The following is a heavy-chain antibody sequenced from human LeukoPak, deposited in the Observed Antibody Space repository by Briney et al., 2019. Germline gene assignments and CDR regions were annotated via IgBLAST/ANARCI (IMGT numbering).Heavy chain of an antibody. V-gene: IGHV1-46*01. CDR3: ARDLRDSSGYSPKHAFDI. Sequence: ASVKVSCKASGYTFTGYYMHWVRQAPGQGLEWMGIINPSGGSTSYAQKFQGRVTMTRDTSTSTVYMELSSLRSEDTAVYYCARDLRDSSGYSPKHAFDIWGQGTMVTVSS. CDR1: GYTFTGYY. J-gene: IGHJ3*02. D-gene: IGHD3-22*01. CDR2: INPSGGST.